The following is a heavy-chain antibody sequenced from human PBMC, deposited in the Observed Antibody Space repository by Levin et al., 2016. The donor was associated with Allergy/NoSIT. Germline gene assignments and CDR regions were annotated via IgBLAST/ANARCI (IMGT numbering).Heavy chain of an antibody. Sequence: SETLSLTCTVSGGSISSYYWSWIRQPPGEGLEWIGYIYYSGSTRYNPSLKSRVTISLDTSKKQFSLKLSSVTAADTAVYYCARDSDGYNYWYFDLWGRGTLVTVSS. V-gene: IGHV4-59*01. J-gene: IGHJ2*01. CDR1: GGSISSYY. CDR2: IYYSGST. D-gene: IGHD5-24*01. CDR3: ARDSDGYNYWYFDL.